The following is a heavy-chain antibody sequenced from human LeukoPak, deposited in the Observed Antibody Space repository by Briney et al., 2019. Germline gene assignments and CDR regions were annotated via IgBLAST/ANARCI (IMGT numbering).Heavy chain of an antibody. Sequence: SETLSLTCTVSGGSIGSYYWSWIRQPAGKGLEWIGRTYTSGSINYNPSLKSRVTMSVDTSKNQFSLKLSSVTAADTAVYYCARGTITTVTDSWGPGTLVTVSS. CDR3: ARGTITTVTDS. CDR2: TYTSGSI. D-gene: IGHD4-17*01. J-gene: IGHJ4*02. CDR1: GGSIGSYY. V-gene: IGHV4-4*07.